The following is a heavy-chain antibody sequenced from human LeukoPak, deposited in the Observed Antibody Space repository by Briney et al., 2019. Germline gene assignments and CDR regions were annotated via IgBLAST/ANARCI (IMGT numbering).Heavy chain of an antibody. D-gene: IGHD3-22*01. CDR3: ATSPRDYYDSSADNWFDP. CDR2: IYYSGST. Sequence: SETLSLTCTVSGGSISSSSYYWGWIRQPPGKGLEWIGYIYYSGSTNYDPSLKSRVTISVDTSKNQFSLKLSSVTAADTAVYYCATSPRDYYDSSADNWFDPWGQGTLVTVSS. V-gene: IGHV4-61*05. CDR1: GGSISSSSYY. J-gene: IGHJ5*02.